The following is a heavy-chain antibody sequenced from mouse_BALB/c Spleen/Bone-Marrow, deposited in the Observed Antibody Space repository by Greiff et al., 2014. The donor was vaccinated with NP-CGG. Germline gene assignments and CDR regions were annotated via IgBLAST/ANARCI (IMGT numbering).Heavy chain of an antibody. D-gene: IGHD4-1*01. J-gene: IGHJ3*01. CDR1: GYAFSISW. CDR2: IYPGDGDT. V-gene: IGHV1-82*01. CDR3: ARTGPFGY. Sequence: VKVVESGPELVKPGASVKISCKASGYAFSISWMNWVKQRPGQGLEWIGRIYPGDGDTNYNGKFKGKATLTADKSSSTAYMQLSSLTSLDSAVYFCARTGPFGYWGQGTLVTVSA.